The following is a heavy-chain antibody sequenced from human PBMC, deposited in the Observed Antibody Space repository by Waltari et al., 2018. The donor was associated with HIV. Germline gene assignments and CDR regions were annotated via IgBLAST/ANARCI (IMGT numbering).Heavy chain of an antibody. D-gene: IGHD2-2*03. CDR3: ARPTLRNGLDV. J-gene: IGHJ6*02. Sequence: EVQLLESGGGLAQPGGSLRLSCAASGFTFSSYSMSWVRQAPGKGLEWVSTVTRSGESTFYADSVKGRFTVSREDSKNTQSLQMNSLRAEDTAVYYCARPTLRNGLDVWGLGTIVTVSS. V-gene: IGHV3-23*01. CDR1: GFTFSSYS. CDR2: VTRSGEST.